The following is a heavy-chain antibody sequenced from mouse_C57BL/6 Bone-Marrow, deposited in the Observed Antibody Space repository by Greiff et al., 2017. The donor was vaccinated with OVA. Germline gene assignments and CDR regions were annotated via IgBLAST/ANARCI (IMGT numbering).Heavy chain of an antibody. Sequence: QVQLQQPGAELVKPGASVKMSCKASGYTFTSYWITWVKQRPGQGLEWIGDIYPGSGSTNYNEKFKSKATLTVDTSSSTAYMQLSSLTSEDSAVYYGAREEVYYGSLFFDYWGQGPTLSVPS. D-gene: IGHD1-1*01. CDR3: AREEVYYGSLFFDY. J-gene: IGHJ2*01. CDR1: GYTFTSYW. CDR2: IYPGSGST. V-gene: IGHV1-55*01.